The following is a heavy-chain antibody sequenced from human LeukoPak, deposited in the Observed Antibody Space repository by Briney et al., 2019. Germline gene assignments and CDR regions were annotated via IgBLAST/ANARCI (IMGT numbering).Heavy chain of an antibody. Sequence: GGSLRLSCAASGFTFSDYYMSWIRQAPGKGLEGVSYISSSGSTIYYADSVKGRLAISRDNAKNSLYLQMTSLRAEDSAVYYCARVPPGLIGYWGQGTLVTVSS. V-gene: IGHV3-11*01. J-gene: IGHJ4*02. CDR2: ISSSGSTI. CDR1: GFTFSDYY. D-gene: IGHD3/OR15-3a*01. CDR3: ARVPPGLIGY.